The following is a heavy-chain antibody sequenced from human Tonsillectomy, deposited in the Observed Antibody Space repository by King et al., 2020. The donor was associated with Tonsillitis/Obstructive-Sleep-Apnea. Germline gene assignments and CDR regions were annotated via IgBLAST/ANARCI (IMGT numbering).Heavy chain of an antibody. CDR2: ISAYNGYT. J-gene: IGHJ4*02. V-gene: IGHV1-18*01. D-gene: IGHD3-22*01. Sequence: QLVQSGAEVKKPGASVKVSCKASGYSFTSYGISWVRQAPGQGLEWMGWISAYNGYTNYAQKLQGRVTMTTDTSTSTAYMELRSLRSDDTAVYYCARDSMSHYFDSSAYYTFAYWGQGTLVTVSS. CDR1: GYSFTSYG. CDR3: ARDSMSHYFDSSAYYTFAY.